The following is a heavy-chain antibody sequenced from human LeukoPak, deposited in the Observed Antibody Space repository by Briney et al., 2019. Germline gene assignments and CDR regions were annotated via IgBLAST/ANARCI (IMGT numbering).Heavy chain of an antibody. J-gene: IGHJ4*02. V-gene: IGHV1-18*01. CDR3: ARAGGYYDFWSGYYSHY. D-gene: IGHD3-3*01. Sequence: EASVKVSCKASGYTFTSYGISWVRQAPGQGLEWMGWISAYNGNTNYAQKLQGRVTMTTGTSTSTAYMELRSLRSDDTAVYYCARAGGYYDFWSGYYSHYWGQGTLVTVSS. CDR1: GYTFTSYG. CDR2: ISAYNGNT.